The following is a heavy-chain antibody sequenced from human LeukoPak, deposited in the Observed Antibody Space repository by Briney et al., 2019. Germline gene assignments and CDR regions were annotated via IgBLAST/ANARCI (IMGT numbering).Heavy chain of an antibody. CDR3: ARARRHTEYWYFDL. CDR2: TYYRSKWYN. J-gene: IGHJ2*01. D-gene: IGHD3-16*02. CDR1: GDSVSSNSAT. Sequence: SQTLSLTFAISGDSVSSNSATWNWIRQSPSRGLEWLGRTYYRSKWYNDYAVSVKSRITINPDTSKNQFSLQLNSVTPEDTAAYYCARARRHTEYWYFDLWGRGTLVTVSS. V-gene: IGHV6-1*01.